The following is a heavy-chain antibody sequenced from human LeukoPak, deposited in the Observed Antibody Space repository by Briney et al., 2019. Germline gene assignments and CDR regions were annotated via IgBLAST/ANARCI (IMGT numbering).Heavy chain of an antibody. Sequence: GASVKVSCKASGGTFSSYAISWVRQAPGQGLEWMGGIIPIFGTANYAQKFQGRVTITTDESTSTAYMELSSLRSEDTAVYYCAGAGSSGRYNWFDPWGQGTLVTVSS. D-gene: IGHD3-22*01. CDR3: AGAGSSGRYNWFDP. CDR1: GGTFSSYA. CDR2: IIPIFGTA. V-gene: IGHV1-69*05. J-gene: IGHJ5*02.